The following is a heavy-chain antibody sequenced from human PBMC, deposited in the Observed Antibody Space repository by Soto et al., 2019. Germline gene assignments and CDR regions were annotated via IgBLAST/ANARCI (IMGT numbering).Heavy chain of an antibody. V-gene: IGHV3-66*01. D-gene: IGHD1-1*01. CDR1: GFTVSNNY. J-gene: IGHJ4*02. Sequence: EVQLVESGGGLVQPGGSLRLSCAASGFTVSNNYMRWVRQAPGKGLEWVSLIYSGGATYYSDSVKGRFTISRNNSTNTLYLQMNSLRAEDTAVYYYARDGTYNWVGGQGILVTVSS. CDR2: IYSGGAT. CDR3: ARDGTYNWV.